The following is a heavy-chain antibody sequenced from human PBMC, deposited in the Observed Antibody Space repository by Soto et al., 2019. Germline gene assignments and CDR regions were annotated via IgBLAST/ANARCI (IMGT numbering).Heavy chain of an antibody. J-gene: IGHJ6*03. CDR1: GFTFSSYA. Sequence: EVQLLESGGGLVQPGGSLRLSCAASGFTFSSYAMSWVRQATGKGLEWVSAISGSGGSTYYADSVKGRFTISRDNSKNTLYLQMNSLRAEDTAVYYCAKKQQLVLGYMDVWGKGTTVTVSS. D-gene: IGHD6-13*01. V-gene: IGHV3-23*01. CDR2: ISGSGGST. CDR3: AKKQQLVLGYMDV.